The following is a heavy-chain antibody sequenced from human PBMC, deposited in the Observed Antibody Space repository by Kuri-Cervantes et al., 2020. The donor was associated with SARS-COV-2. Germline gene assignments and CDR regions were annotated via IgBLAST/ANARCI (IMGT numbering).Heavy chain of an antibody. CDR3: ARDRYYDSSGYYSDAFDI. CDR1: GFTFNKYA. V-gene: IGHV3-23*01. Sequence: GESLKISCAASGFTFNKYAMSWVRQAPGKGLEWVSGVSGSAGSAYYADSVRGRFTISRDNPKNTMYLQMNSLRAEDTAVYYCARDRYYDSSGYYSDAFDIWGQGTMVTVSS. CDR2: VSGSAGSA. J-gene: IGHJ3*02. D-gene: IGHD3-22*01.